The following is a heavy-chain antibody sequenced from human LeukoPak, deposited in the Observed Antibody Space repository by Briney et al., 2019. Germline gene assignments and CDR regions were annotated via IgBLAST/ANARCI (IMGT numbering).Heavy chain of an antibody. CDR2: IGTAGDT. J-gene: IGHJ4*02. CDR1: GFTFSDYD. V-gene: IGHV3-13*01. CDR3: ARVAKERVGGVYYFDY. Sequence: GGSLRLSCAASGFTFSDYDMHWVPQATGKGLKWVSAIGTAGDTYYTGSVKGRFTISRENAKNSLYLQMNSLRAGDTAVYYCARVAKERVGGVYYFDYWGQGTLVTVSS. D-gene: IGHD1-1*01.